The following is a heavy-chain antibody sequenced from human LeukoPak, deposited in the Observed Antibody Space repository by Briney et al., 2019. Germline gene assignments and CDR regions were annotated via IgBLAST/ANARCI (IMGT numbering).Heavy chain of an antibody. V-gene: IGHV3-23*01. CDR1: GFTFSGFY. Sequence: GGSLRLSCAASGFTFSGFYMSWVRQAPGKGLEWVSAISGSGGSTYYADSVKGRFTISRDNSENTLYLQMNSLRAEDTAVYYCAKVTTIYYMDVWGKGTTVTVSS. CDR3: AKVTTIYYMDV. D-gene: IGHD5-12*01. CDR2: ISGSGGST. J-gene: IGHJ6*03.